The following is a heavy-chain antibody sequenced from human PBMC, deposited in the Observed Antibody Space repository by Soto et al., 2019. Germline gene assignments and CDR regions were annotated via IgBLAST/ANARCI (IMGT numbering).Heavy chain of an antibody. CDR1: GFTFSSYA. CDR3: AKFGKAYYYYGMDV. D-gene: IGHD3-10*01. Sequence: GGSLRLSCAASGFTFSSYAMSWVRQAPGKGLEWVSAISGSGGSTYYADSVKGRFTISRDNSKNTLYLQMNSLRAEDTAVYYCAKFGKAYYYYGMDVWGQGTTVTVSS. J-gene: IGHJ6*02. V-gene: IGHV3-23*01. CDR2: ISGSGGST.